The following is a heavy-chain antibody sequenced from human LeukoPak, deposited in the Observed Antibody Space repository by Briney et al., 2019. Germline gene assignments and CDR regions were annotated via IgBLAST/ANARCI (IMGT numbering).Heavy chain of an antibody. D-gene: IGHD3-10*01. J-gene: IGHJ4*02. CDR2: IYWNDDK. V-gene: IGHV2-5*01. CDR1: GFSLSASEEA. CDR3: ARSLWFGDLSHFDY. Sequence: SGPTLVKPTQTLTLTCSFSGFSLSASEEAVGWIRQPPVKAVEGLALIYWNDDKRYRPSMQSRLTLTKDTYKNQVVLTMTNMDPVDTATYYCARSLWFGDLSHFDYWGQGTVVTASS.